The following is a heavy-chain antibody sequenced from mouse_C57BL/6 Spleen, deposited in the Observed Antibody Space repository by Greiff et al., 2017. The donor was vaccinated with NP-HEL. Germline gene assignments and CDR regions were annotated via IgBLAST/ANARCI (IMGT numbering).Heavy chain of an antibody. CDR2: INPYNGGT. V-gene: IGHV1-19*01. CDR1: GYTFTDYY. CDR3: AREYYGSSYGAMDY. J-gene: IGHJ4*01. D-gene: IGHD1-1*01. Sequence: VQLQQSGPVLVKPGASVKMSCKASGYTFTDYYMNWVKQSHGKSLEWIGVINPYNGGTSYNQKFKGKATLTVDKSSSTAYMELNSLTSEDSAVYYCAREYYGSSYGAMDYWGQGTSVTVSS.